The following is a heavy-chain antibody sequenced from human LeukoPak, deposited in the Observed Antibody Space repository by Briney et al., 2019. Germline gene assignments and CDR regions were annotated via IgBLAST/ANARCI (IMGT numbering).Heavy chain of an antibody. J-gene: IGHJ4*02. CDR1: GFTLSNYR. V-gene: IGHV3-7*01. D-gene: IGHD1-1*01. Sequence: GGSLRLSCAASGFTLSNYRMSWVRQAPGKGLEWVANIEPDGIERNCVVSVKGRFTISRDDAKNSLYLQMNSLGAEDTAVYYCARESTEERPGYWGQGTRVTVSS. CDR2: IEPDGIER. CDR3: ARESTEERPGY.